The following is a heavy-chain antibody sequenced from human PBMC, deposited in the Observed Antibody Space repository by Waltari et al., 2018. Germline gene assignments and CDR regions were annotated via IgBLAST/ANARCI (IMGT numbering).Heavy chain of an antibody. CDR3: ARAGALYNWNYYYGLDV. V-gene: IGHV3-72*01. J-gene: IGHJ6*02. Sequence: EVQLVESGGGLVQPGGSLRLSCAASGFTFSDHYMDWVRQAPGKGRAWVGRTRNKANSYTTEYAASLKGRFTISRDDAKNSLYLQMNSLKTEDTAVYYCARAGALYNWNYYYGLDVWGQGTTVTVSS. CDR2: TRNKANSYTT. D-gene: IGHD1-20*01. CDR1: GFTFSDHY.